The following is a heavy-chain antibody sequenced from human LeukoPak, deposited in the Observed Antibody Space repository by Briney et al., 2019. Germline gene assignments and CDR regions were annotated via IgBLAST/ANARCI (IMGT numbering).Heavy chain of an antibody. J-gene: IGHJ5*02. CDR1: GGSISSYY. Sequence: SETLSLTCTVSGGSISSYYWSWIRQPPGKGLEWIGYIYYSGSTNYNPSLKSRVTISVDTSKNQFSLKLSSVSAADTAVYYCARDDVLNWFDPWGQGTLVTVSS. CDR3: ARDDVLNWFDP. D-gene: IGHD2-15*01. V-gene: IGHV4-59*01. CDR2: IYYSGST.